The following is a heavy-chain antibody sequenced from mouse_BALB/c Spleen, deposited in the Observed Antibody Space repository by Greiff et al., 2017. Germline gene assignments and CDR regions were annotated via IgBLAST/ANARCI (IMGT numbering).Heavy chain of an antibody. V-gene: IGHV2-6-4*01. J-gene: IGHJ3*01. CDR2: IWGGGST. CDR3: ARNGDYGYPAWFAY. CDR1: GFSLSRYS. D-gene: IGHD2-2*01. Sequence: VQVVESGPGLVAPSQSLSITCTVSGFSLSRYSVHWVRQPPGKGLEWLGMIWGGGSTDYNSALKSRLSISKDNSKSQVFLKMNSLQTDDTAMYYCARNGDYGYPAWFAYWGQGTLVTVSA.